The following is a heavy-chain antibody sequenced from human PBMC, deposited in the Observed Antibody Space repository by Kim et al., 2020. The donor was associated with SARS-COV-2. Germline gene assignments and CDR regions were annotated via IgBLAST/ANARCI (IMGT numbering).Heavy chain of an antibody. CDR3: ASLDSAQVPGVF. V-gene: IGHV3-7*03. Sequence: YDVASVTGRFTMSRDNAKNSLYLEMNSLRPEDTALYYCASLDSAQVPGVFWGQGTLVTVSS. J-gene: IGHJ4*02. D-gene: IGHD3-10*01.